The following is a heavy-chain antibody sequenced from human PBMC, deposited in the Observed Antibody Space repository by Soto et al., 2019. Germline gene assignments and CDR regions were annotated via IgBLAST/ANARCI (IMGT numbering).Heavy chain of an antibody. Sequence: PGEPLKISCKTSGYSFTRHSLDWVRQMPGKGLEWMGIIYPSDSDIRYRPSFQGQVTISVDKSISTAYLQLSSLNIEDSAVYYCSGAESPDTAYFSLYWGQGTTVTVSS. CDR3: SGAESPDTAYFSLY. J-gene: IGHJ4*02. CDR2: IYPSDSDI. V-gene: IGHV5-51*01. CDR1: GYSFTRHS. D-gene: IGHD1-26*01.